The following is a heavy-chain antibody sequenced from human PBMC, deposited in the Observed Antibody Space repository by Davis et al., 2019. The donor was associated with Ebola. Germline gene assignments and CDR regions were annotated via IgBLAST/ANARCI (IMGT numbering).Heavy chain of an antibody. V-gene: IGHV3-64*04. D-gene: IGHD3-16*01. CDR2: ITNNGGST. J-gene: IGHJ4*02. CDR3: ASFRVGGDY. CDR1: GFMFSSYA. Sequence: PGGSLRLSCSVSGFMFSSYAMHWVRQAPGKGLQYVSGITNNGGSTYYADSVKGRFAISRDNSKNTLFLQMNSLRAEDTAIYYCASFRVGGDYWGQGTLVTVSS.